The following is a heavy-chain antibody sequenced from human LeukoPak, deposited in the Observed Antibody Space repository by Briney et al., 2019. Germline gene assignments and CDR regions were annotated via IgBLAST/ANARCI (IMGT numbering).Heavy chain of an antibody. J-gene: IGHJ4*02. CDR3: ARDLYSGYGGYFDS. CDR2: VYTSGST. V-gene: IGHV4-61*02. Sequence: SETLSLTCTVSDGSISSGSYYWSWIRQSAGKGLEWIGRVYTSGSTNYNPSLKSRVTISVDKSKNHFSLNLTSVTAADTAVYFCARDLYSGYGGYFDSWGQGTLVTVSS. D-gene: IGHD5-12*01. CDR1: DGSISSGSYY.